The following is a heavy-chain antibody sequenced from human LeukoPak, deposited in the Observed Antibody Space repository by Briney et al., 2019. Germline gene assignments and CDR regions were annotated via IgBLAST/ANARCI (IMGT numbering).Heavy chain of an antibody. CDR3: AREAVGATSAFDI. J-gene: IGHJ3*02. Sequence: ASVKVSCKASGYTFTVYYMHWVRQAPGQGLEWMGWINPNSGGTNYAQKFQGRVTMTRDTSISTAYMELSRLRSDDTAVYYCAREAVGATSAFDIWGQGTMVTVSS. V-gene: IGHV1-2*02. D-gene: IGHD1-26*01. CDR2: INPNSGGT. CDR1: GYTFTVYY.